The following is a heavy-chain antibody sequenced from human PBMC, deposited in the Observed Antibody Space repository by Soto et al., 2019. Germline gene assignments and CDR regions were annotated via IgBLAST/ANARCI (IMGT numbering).Heavy chain of an antibody. CDR2: ISYDGSNK. V-gene: IGHV3-30-3*01. Sequence: QVQLVESGGGVVQPGRSLRLSCAASGFTFSNYAMHWVRQAPGKGLEWVAVISYDGSNKYYADSVKGRFTISRDNSKNTLYVQINSLRAEDTAIYYCASASMVRGRDFSGMDVWGQGTMVTVSS. D-gene: IGHD3-10*01. J-gene: IGHJ6*02. CDR3: ASASMVRGRDFSGMDV. CDR1: GFTFSNYA.